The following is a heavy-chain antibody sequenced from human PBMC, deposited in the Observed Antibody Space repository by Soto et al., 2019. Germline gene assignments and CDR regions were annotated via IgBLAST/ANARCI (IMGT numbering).Heavy chain of an antibody. CDR1: GGTFSSYA. V-gene: IGHV1-69*13. Sequence: SVKVSCKASGGTFSSYAISWVRQAPGQGLEWMGGIIPIFGTANYAQKFQGRVTITADGSTSTAYMELSSLRSEDTAVYYCARGDSIAAAGTFDYWGQGTLVTVSS. J-gene: IGHJ4*02. CDR3: ARGDSIAAAGTFDY. CDR2: IIPIFGTA. D-gene: IGHD6-13*01.